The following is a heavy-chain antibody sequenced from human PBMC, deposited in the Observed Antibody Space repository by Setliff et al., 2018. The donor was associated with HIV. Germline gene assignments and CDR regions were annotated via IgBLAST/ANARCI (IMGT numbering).Heavy chain of an antibody. J-gene: IGHJ4*02. V-gene: IGHV3-21*06. CDR3: ARESGTTIGATGPVY. Sequence: LSLSCTASGFSLSRYSMNWVRLAQGKGLECVSFINSNGSFIFYAVSVKVRFTIHRDNAKNSLYLQMDSLRAEDTAVYYCARESGTTIGATGPVYWGQGTLVTVSS. D-gene: IGHD1-26*01. CDR1: GFSLSRYS. CDR2: INSNGSFI.